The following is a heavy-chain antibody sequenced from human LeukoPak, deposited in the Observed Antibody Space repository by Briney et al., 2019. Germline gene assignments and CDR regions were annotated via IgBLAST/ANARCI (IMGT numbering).Heavy chain of an antibody. CDR1: GVTLSDHH. D-gene: IGHD2-2*01. J-gene: IGHJ6*03. CDR2: TRDKARGYTT. V-gene: IGHV3-72*01. Sequence: GGSLRLSCAASGVTLSDHHMDWVRQAPGKGLEWVGRTRDKARGYTTEYAVSVKGRFTISRDDSKTLVYLQMNSLRTEDTAVYYCARDLGQYQLPKKYYYYCYMDVWGKGTTVTVSS. CDR3: ARDLGQYQLPKKYYYYCYMDV.